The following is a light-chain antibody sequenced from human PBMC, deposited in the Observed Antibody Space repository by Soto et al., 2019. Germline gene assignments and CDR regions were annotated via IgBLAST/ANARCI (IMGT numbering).Light chain of an antibody. Sequence: DVVMTQSPDSLAVSLGERGTINCKSSQSVIHSSNNENSVAWYQQKAGQRPKLLIYRASIRESGVPDRFSGSGSGTDFTLTISSLQAEDVAVYYGQQYYSTLSWTFGQGTKVDI. J-gene: IGKJ1*01. CDR1: QSVIHSSNNENS. V-gene: IGKV4-1*01. CDR2: RAS. CDR3: QQYYSTLSWT.